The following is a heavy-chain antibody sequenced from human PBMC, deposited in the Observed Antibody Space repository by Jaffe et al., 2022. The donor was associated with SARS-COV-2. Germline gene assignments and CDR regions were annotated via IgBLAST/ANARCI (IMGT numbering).Heavy chain of an antibody. V-gene: IGHV3-7*01. D-gene: IGHD5-12*01. CDR1: GFTFTDYW. Sequence: EVQLVESGGGLVQPGGSLRLSCAASGFTFTDYWMTWVRQAPGKGLEWVANIRQDGNEIYYVDSVRGRFTISRDNTRNSVYLQMNNLRAEDTAVYYCARDRWYSGYDDYWGQGTLVTVSS. CDR2: IRQDGNEI. J-gene: IGHJ4*02. CDR3: ARDRWYSGYDDY.